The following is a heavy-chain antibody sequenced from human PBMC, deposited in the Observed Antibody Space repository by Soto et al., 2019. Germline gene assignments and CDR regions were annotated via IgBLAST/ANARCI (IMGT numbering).Heavy chain of an antibody. V-gene: IGHV3-33*01. CDR3: ARDLEMATIYLFVY. D-gene: IGHD5-12*01. Sequence: GGSLRLSCAASGFTFSSYGMHWVRQAPGKGLEWVAVIWYDGSNKYYADSVKGRFTISRDNSKNTLYLQMNSLRAEDTAVYYCARDLEMATIYLFVYWGQGTLVTVSS. J-gene: IGHJ4*02. CDR2: IWYDGSNK. CDR1: GFTFSSYG.